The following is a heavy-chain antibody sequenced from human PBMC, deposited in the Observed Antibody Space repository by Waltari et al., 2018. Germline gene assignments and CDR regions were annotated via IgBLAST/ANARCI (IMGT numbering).Heavy chain of an antibody. Sequence: QVQLQESGPGLAEPSETPSLTCTVSGASLRGHYWSRLRQPPGKGLEWIGYIFYSATTNYNPSLKSRVTISGDMSKNQFALRLTSMTAADTAVYYCARGFGAYCGDDCADPFDIWGRGTMVTVSS. CDR2: IFYSATT. V-gene: IGHV4-59*11. J-gene: IGHJ3*02. CDR3: ARGFGAYCGDDCADPFDI. CDR1: GASLRGHY. D-gene: IGHD2-21*01.